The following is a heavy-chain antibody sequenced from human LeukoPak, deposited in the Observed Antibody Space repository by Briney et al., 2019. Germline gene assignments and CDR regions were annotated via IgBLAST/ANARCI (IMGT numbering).Heavy chain of an antibody. Sequence: GGSLRLSCAASGFTFSSYSMNWIRQAPGKGLEWVSSINSISTYMKYADSVKGRFTISRDNAKNSLYLQMNSLRAEDTAVYYCAELGITMIGGVWGKGTTVTISS. CDR2: INSISTYM. CDR1: GFTFSSYS. J-gene: IGHJ6*04. CDR3: AELGITMIGGV. D-gene: IGHD3-10*02. V-gene: IGHV3-21*01.